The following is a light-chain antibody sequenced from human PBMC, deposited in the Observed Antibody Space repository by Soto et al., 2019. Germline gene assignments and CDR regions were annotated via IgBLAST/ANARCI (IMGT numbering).Light chain of an antibody. V-gene: IGKV3-15*01. J-gene: IGKJ1*01. Sequence: EIVMTQSPATLPVSPGERATLSCRASQSVSSNLAWYQQKPGQAPRRLICAPSARATAIPAWLSGSGSGTDLTVTFGCLQSGEFEGYYCPQYNCWAGTFGQGTQVEI. CDR1: QSVSSN. CDR2: APS. CDR3: PQYNCWAGT.